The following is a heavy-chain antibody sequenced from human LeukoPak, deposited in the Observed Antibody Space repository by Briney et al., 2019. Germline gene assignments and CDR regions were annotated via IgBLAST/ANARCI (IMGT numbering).Heavy chain of an antibody. J-gene: IGHJ3*01. V-gene: IGHV3-23*01. CDR3: ARRGGSTGWGAFDF. CDR2: IRGSGDNT. Sequence: PGRSLRLSCAASGFTFSGYTMNWVRQAPDKGLEWVSSIRGSGDNTFYADSVKGRFTISSDNSKNTLYLQMNSLSREDTAIYYCARRGGSTGWGAFDFWGHGTMVTVSS. CDR1: GFTFSGYT. D-gene: IGHD6-19*01.